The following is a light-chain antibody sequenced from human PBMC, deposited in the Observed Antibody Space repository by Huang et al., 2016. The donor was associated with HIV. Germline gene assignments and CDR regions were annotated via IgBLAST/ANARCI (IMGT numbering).Light chain of an antibody. CDR2: WAS. Sequence: DIVMTQSPDSLAVSLGERATINCKSSQSLSYRSQNRNYLAWYQQKPGQPPKLLIYWASTREYGVPDRFSGSGSGTDFTLTISGLQAEDVAVYYCQQDYSAPFTFGPGTKVEIK. J-gene: IGKJ3*01. CDR3: QQDYSAPFT. CDR1: QSLSYRSQNRNY. V-gene: IGKV4-1*01.